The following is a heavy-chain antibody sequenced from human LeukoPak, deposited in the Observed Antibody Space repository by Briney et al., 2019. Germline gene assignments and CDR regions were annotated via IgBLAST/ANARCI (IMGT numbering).Heavy chain of an antibody. CDR1: GFTFSNYW. J-gene: IGHJ4*02. Sequence: GGSLRLSCAASGFTFSNYWLTWVGQAPGQGLEWVANIKQDGSEKHYVDSVKGRFTISRDNAKNSLYLQMNSLRAEDTAVYYCARDRQIAYWGQGALVTVSS. CDR2: IKQDGSEK. CDR3: ARDRQIAY. V-gene: IGHV3-7*01.